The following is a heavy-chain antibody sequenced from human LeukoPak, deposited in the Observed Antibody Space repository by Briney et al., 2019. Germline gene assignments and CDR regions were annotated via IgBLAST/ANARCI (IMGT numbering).Heavy chain of an antibody. D-gene: IGHD6-13*01. CDR2: IDHSGST. V-gene: IGHV4-30-2*02. Sequence: PSETLSLTCTVSGGSISSGGYYWSWIRQPPGKGLEWIGHIDHSGSTYYNPSLRSRVTISVDRSKNQFSLKLSSVTAADTAVYYCARGRQQLAHYGRDVWGQGTTVTVSS. CDR3: ARGRQQLAHYGRDV. J-gene: IGHJ6*02. CDR1: GGSISSGGYY.